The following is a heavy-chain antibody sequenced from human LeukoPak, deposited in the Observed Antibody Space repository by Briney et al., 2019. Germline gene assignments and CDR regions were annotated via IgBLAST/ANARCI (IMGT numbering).Heavy chain of an antibody. J-gene: IGHJ6*04. V-gene: IGHV4-38-2*01. CDR3: ARAQGGMDV. CDR1: GYSISSGYY. Sequence: SETLSLTCAVSGYSISSGYYWGWIRQPPGKGLEWIGSIYHSGSTYYNPSLKSRVTISVDTSKNQFSLKLSSATAADTAVYYCARAQGGMDVWGKGTTVTVSS. CDR2: IYHSGST.